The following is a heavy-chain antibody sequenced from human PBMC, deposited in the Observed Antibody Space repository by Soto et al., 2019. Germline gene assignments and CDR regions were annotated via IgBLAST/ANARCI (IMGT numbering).Heavy chain of an antibody. CDR1: GGSLSSGSFF. Sequence: SLTLSLTCTVSGGSLSSGSFFWGWIRQPPGKGLEWIGHIYFTGTSSYSPSLKSRVTMFVDTSKNNFSLRLTSVTAADTAVYYCVRREAVAGSQFDFWGQGTLVTLSS. CDR2: IYFTGTS. CDR3: VRREAVAGSQFDF. D-gene: IGHD6-19*01. V-gene: IGHV4-39*02. J-gene: IGHJ4*02.